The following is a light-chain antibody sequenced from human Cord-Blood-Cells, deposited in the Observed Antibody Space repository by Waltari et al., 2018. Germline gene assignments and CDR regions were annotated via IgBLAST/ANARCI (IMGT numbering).Light chain of an antibody. CDR1: QGISST. Sequence: DIQLNPSPSFLSASVGDRVTITCRASQGISSTLAWYKQKPGKAPKLLIYAASTLQSGVPSRFSGSGSGTEFTLTISSLQPEDFATYYCQQLNSYSYSFGQGTKLEIK. CDR3: QQLNSYSYS. J-gene: IGKJ2*03. V-gene: IGKV1-9*01. CDR2: AAS.